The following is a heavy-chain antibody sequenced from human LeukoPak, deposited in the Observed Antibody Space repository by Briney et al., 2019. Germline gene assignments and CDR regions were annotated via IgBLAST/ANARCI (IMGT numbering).Heavy chain of an antibody. Sequence: GGSLRLSCAASGLTFSSYSMNWVRQAPGKGLEWISYISSSGSTIHYADSVKGRFTSSRDNAKNSVFLQMNSLRAEDTAVYYRAREHGNYLKHWGQGTLVTVSS. CDR2: ISSSGSTI. D-gene: IGHD1-7*01. J-gene: IGHJ4*02. V-gene: IGHV3-48*01. CDR3: AREHGNYLKH. CDR1: GLTFSSYS.